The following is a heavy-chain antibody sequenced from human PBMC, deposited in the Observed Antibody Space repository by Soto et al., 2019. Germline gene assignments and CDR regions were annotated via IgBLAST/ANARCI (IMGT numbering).Heavy chain of an antibody. Sequence: QVQLQESGPGLVKPSQTLSLTCTVSGGSISSGGYYWSWIRQHPGKGLEWIGYIYYSGSTYYNPSLKSRVTISVDTSKNQFSLKLSSVTAADTAVYYCARAYLSSGSYYNYFDYWGQGTLVTVSS. D-gene: IGHD3-10*01. CDR2: IYYSGST. V-gene: IGHV4-31*03. CDR1: GGSISSGGYY. J-gene: IGHJ4*02. CDR3: ARAYLSSGSYYNYFDY.